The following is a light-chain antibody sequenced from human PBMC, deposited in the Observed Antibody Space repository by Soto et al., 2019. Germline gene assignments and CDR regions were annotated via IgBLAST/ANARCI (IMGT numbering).Light chain of an antibody. Sequence: EIVMTQSPASLSVSPGESVTLSSRARQSVASNLAWYQQKPGQAPRLLIYGTSTRATGVPARFSGSGSGTDFTLTISSLQAADFAVYHCQHYNNWPITFGQGTRLEIK. CDR2: GTS. J-gene: IGKJ5*01. CDR3: QHYNNWPIT. CDR1: QSVASN. V-gene: IGKV3-15*01.